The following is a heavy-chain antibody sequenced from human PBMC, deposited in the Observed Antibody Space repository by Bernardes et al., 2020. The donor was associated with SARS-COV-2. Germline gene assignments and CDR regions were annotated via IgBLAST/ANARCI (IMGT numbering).Heavy chain of an antibody. CDR2: ISSSSSTI. J-gene: IGHJ4*02. Sequence: GGSLRLSCAASGFTFSSYSMNWVRQAPGKGLEWVSYISSSSSTIYYADSVKGRFTISRDNAKNSLYLQMNSLRAEDTAVYYCARGFVVVGATYFDYWGQGTLVTVSS. V-gene: IGHV3-48*01. CDR1: GFTFSSYS. CDR3: ARGFVVVGATYFDY. D-gene: IGHD1-26*01.